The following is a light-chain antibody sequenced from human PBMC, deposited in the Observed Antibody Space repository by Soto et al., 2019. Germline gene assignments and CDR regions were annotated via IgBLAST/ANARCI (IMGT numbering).Light chain of an antibody. CDR2: EGS. V-gene: IGLV2-23*01. Sequence: QSVLTQPASVSGSPGQSITISCTGTSSAFGTYNLVSWYQQHPGKAPKLMIYEGSKLPSGVSNRFSGSKSGNTASLTLSGLQAEDDADYYCCSYECSSTFVFGTGTKLTVL. CDR3: CSYECSSTFV. J-gene: IGLJ1*01. CDR1: SSAFGTYNL.